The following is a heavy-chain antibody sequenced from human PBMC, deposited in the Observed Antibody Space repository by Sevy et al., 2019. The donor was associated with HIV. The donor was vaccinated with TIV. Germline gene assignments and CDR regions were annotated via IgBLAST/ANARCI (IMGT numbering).Heavy chain of an antibody. CDR2: IAYSGTT. V-gene: IGHV4-59*01. D-gene: IGHD3-16*01. CDR3: ARGKVPLTYYYGMDV. CDR1: GGSISNYY. Sequence: SETLSLTCTVSGGSISNYYWTWIRQPPGKGLEWIGYIAYSGTTNYNPSLKSRVTISVDMSKNQFSLKLSSVIAADTAVYYCARGKVPLTYYYGMDVWGQGTTVTVSS. J-gene: IGHJ6*02.